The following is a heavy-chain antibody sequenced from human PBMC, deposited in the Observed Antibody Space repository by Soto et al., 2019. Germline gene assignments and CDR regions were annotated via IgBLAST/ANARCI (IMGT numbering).Heavy chain of an antibody. CDR2: ISYDGSNK. J-gene: IGHJ6*02. D-gene: IGHD3-3*01. Sequence: QVQLVESGGGVVQPGRSLRLSCAASGFTFSSYGMHWVRQAPGKGLEWVAVISYDGSNKYYADSVKGRFTISRDNSKNTLYLQMNSLRAEDTAVYYCAKDMRGASGGMFGVVIMTYYYGMDVWGQGTTVTVSS. CDR3: AKDMRGASGGMFGVVIMTYYYGMDV. CDR1: GFTFSSYG. V-gene: IGHV3-30*18.